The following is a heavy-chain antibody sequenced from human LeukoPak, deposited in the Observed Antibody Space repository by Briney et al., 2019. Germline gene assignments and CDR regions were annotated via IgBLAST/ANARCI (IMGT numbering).Heavy chain of an antibody. V-gene: IGHV3-33*01. CDR3: VRSTAAALNNIFDM. CDR2: IWCDGSNK. Sequence: GGSLRLSCSASGFTLSTYGMHWVRQAPGKGLEWVALIWCDGSNKFYLDSVKGRFTISRDNSNNTLSLELKSLRVEDTGLYYCVRSTAAALNNIFDMWGQGTMVIVSS. J-gene: IGHJ3*02. D-gene: IGHD6-13*01. CDR1: GFTLSTYG.